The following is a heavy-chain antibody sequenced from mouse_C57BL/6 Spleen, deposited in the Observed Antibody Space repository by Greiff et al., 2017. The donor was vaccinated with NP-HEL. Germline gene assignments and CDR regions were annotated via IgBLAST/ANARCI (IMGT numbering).Heavy chain of an antibody. J-gene: IGHJ2*01. V-gene: IGHV3-5*01. Sequence: EVKLMESGPGLVKPSQTVFLTCTVTGISITTGNYRWSWIRQFPGNKLEWIGYIYYSGTITYNPSLTSRTTITRDTPKNQFFLEMNSLTAEDTATYYCARTAQATALDYWGQGTTLTVSS. CDR3: ARTAQATALDY. D-gene: IGHD3-2*02. CDR1: GISITTGNYR. CDR2: IYYSGTI.